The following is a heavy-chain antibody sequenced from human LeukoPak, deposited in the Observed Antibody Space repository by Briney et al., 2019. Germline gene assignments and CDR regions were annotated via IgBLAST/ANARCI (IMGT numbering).Heavy chain of an antibody. V-gene: IGHV4-59*08. D-gene: IGHD2-15*01. J-gene: IGHJ3*02. CDR1: GGSISSYY. CDR2: IYYSGST. CDR3: ARQAVRVVVFNAFDI. Sequence: SETLSLTCTVSGGSISSYYWSWIRQPPGKGLEWIGYIYYSGSTNYNPSLKSRVTISVDTSKNQFSLKLSSVTAADTAVYYCARQAVRVVVFNAFDIWGQGTMVTVSS.